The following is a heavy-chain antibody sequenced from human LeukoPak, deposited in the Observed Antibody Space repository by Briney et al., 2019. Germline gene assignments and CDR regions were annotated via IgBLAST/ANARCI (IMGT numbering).Heavy chain of an antibody. Sequence: GGSLRLSCAASGFTFSSYGMHWVRQAPGKGLEWVAFIRYDGSNKYYADSVKGRFTISRDNSKNTLYLQMNSLRAEDTAVYYCAKLSDSYYDILTGPPTSLQTKAFDYWGQGTLVTVST. CDR2: IRYDGSNK. D-gene: IGHD3-9*01. CDR1: GFTFSSYG. CDR3: AKLSDSYYDILTGPPTSLQTKAFDY. J-gene: IGHJ4*02. V-gene: IGHV3-30*02.